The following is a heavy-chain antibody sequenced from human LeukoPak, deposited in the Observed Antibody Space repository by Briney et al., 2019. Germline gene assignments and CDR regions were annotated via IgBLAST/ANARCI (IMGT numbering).Heavy chain of an antibody. CDR2: ISAYNGNT. V-gene: IGHV1-18*01. CDR1: LHLYQLW. D-gene: IGHD3-9*01. J-gene: IGHJ4*02. CDR3: ARHYDILTGYYDY. Sequence: ASSEGLLQGFWLHLYQLWYQLGATGPWTGLEWMGWISAYNGNTNYAQKLQGRVTMTTDTSTSTAYMELRSLRSDDTAVYYCARHYDILTGYYDYWGQGTLVTVSS.